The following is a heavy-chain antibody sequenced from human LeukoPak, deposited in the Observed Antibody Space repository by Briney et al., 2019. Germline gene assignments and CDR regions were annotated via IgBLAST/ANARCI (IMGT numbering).Heavy chain of an antibody. J-gene: IGHJ4*02. D-gene: IGHD3-22*01. CDR1: GGSISSGSFY. Sequence: SQTLSLTCTVSGGSISSGSFYWSWIRQAAGKGLEWIGRIYPSGDSQYSPSFRSRATISLDTRNQFSLKLSSVTAADTAVYFCARGYDRNGYQSRGFDYWGQGALVNVSS. CDR2: IYPSGDS. CDR3: ARGYDRNGYQSRGFDY. V-gene: IGHV4-61*02.